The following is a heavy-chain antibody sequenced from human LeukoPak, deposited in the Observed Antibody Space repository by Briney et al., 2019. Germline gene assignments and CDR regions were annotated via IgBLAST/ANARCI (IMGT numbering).Heavy chain of an antibody. CDR2: IKSKTDGGTT. CDR1: GFTFSNAW. Sequence: GGSLRLSCAASGFTFSNAWMSWVRQAPGKGLEWVGRIKSKTDGGTTDDAAPVKGRFTISRDDSKNTLYLQMNSLKTEDTAVYYCTTDGYYYDSSGYQNGDWGQGTLVTVSS. D-gene: IGHD3-22*01. J-gene: IGHJ4*02. V-gene: IGHV3-15*01. CDR3: TTDGYYYDSSGYQNGD.